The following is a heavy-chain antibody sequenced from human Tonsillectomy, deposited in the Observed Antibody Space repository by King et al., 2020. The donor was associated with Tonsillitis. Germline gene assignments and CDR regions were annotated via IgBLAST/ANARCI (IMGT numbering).Heavy chain of an antibody. CDR3: ARAFDTSGYFWYLDY. CDR2: INPNSGT. V-gene: IGHV1-2*02. Sequence: VQLVESGAEVKKPGASVKVSCKASGYTFTAYYMHWVRQAPGQGLEWMGWINPNSGTNYTQAFQGRVTMTRDTAIITAYLELRRLRSDDTAVYYCARAFDTSGYFWYLDYWGQGTLVTVSS. J-gene: IGHJ4*02. CDR1: GYTFTAYY. D-gene: IGHD3-22*01.